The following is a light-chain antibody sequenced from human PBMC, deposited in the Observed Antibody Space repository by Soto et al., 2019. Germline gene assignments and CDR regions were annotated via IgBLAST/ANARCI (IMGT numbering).Light chain of an antibody. V-gene: IGKV3D-15*01. J-gene: IGKJ5*01. CDR1: QSVSSN. CDR3: QQYNTWPLIT. CDR2: DAS. Sequence: EIVLTQSPGTLSLPAGGRATLSCRASQSVSSNLAWYQQKPGQAPRLLIYDASNRATGIPARFSGSGSGTDFTLTISSLQSEDFAVYYCQQYNTWPLITFGPGTRLEIK.